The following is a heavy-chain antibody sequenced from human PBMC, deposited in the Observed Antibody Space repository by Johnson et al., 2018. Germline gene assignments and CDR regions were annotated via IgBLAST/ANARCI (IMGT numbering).Heavy chain of an antibody. CDR1: GYTFTTYD. CDR3: ARGIWSGDNCYAWNYYIDG. CDR2: MNPDSDDT. Sequence: QVQPVESGAEVKKPGASVKVSCKTSGYTFTTYDITWVRQATGQGLEWMGWMNPDSDDTGYAQKFQGRVTMTRNTSISTVYMELSRLRSGDTAVYYCARGIWSGDNCYAWNYYIDGWGKGTTVTVSS. J-gene: IGHJ6*03. V-gene: IGHV1-8*01. D-gene: IGHD3-3*01.